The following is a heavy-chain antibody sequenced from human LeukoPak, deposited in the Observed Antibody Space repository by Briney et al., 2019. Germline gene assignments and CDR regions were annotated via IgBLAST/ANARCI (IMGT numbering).Heavy chain of an antibody. CDR2: IYYSGST. V-gene: IGHV4-39*07. CDR3: ARDAFGEAY. Sequence: SETLSLTCTVSGGSISSSSYYWGWIRQPPGKGLEWIGSIYYSGSTYYNPSLKSRVTISVDTSKNQFSLKLSSVTAADTAVYYCARDAFGEAYWGQGTLVTVSS. D-gene: IGHD3-10*01. CDR1: GGSISSSSYY. J-gene: IGHJ4*02.